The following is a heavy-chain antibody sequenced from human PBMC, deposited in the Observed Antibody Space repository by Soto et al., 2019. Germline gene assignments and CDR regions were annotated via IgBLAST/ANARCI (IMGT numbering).Heavy chain of an antibody. CDR2: ISAYNGNT. Sequence: GASVKVSCKASGYTFTSYVISWVRQAPGQGLEWMGWISAYNGNTNYAQKLQGRVTMTTDTSTSTAYMELRSLRSDDTAVYYCARGEGYCSSTSCYYNWFDPWGQGTLVTVSS. V-gene: IGHV1-18*01. D-gene: IGHD2-2*01. CDR3: ARGEGYCSSTSCYYNWFDP. CDR1: GYTFTSYV. J-gene: IGHJ5*02.